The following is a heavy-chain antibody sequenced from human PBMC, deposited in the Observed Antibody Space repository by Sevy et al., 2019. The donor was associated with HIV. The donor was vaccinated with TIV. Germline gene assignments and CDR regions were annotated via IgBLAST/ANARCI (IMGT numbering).Heavy chain of an antibody. D-gene: IGHD1-1*01. V-gene: IGHV3-7*01. J-gene: IGHJ6*02. CDR1: GFTFRNYW. Sequence: GGSLRLSCAASGFTFRNYWMSWVRQAPGKGLEWVANTKEDGSGKYYVDSVKGRFTISRDNAKNSLYLQMNSLRAEDTAVYYCARDRTWNDFYYNYGMDVWGQGTTVTVSS. CDR2: TKEDGSGK. CDR3: ARDRTWNDFYYNYGMDV.